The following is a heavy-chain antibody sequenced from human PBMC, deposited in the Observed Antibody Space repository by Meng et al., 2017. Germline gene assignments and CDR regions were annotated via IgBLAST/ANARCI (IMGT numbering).Heavy chain of an antibody. D-gene: IGHD6-19*01. V-gene: IGHV1-69*06. CDR3: ARDRDSSGWSYYFDY. Sequence: QGELVRAGAEVKKPGSSVKVSCKASGGTFSSYAISWVRQAPGQGLEWMGGIIPIFGTANYAQKFQGRVTITADKSTSTAYMELSSLRSEDTAVYYCARDRDSSGWSYYFDYWGQGTLVTVSS. J-gene: IGHJ4*02. CDR1: GGTFSSYA. CDR2: IIPIFGTA.